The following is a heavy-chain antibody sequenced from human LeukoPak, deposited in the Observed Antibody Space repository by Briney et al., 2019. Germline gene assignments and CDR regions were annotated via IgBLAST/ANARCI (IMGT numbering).Heavy chain of an antibody. CDR3: ARHSDSLVVPAAIGLFDY. Sequence: PSETLSLTCTVSGGSISSSSYYWGWIRQPPGKGLEWIGSIYYSGSTYYNPSLKSRVTISVDTSKNQFSLKLSSVTAADTVVYYCARHSDSLVVPAAIGLFDYWGQGTLVTVSS. D-gene: IGHD2-2*02. V-gene: IGHV4-39*01. CDR2: IYYSGST. CDR1: GGSISSSSYY. J-gene: IGHJ4*02.